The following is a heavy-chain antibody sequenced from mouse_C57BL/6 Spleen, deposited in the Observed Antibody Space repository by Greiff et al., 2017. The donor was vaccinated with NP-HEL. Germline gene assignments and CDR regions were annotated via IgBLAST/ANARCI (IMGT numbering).Heavy chain of an antibody. CDR3: ARGGYGSSWFAD. J-gene: IGHJ3*01. CDR1: GYTFTSYW. V-gene: IGHV1-55*01. Sequence: VQLQQPGAELVKPGASVKMSCKASGYTFTSYWITWVKQRPGQGLEWIGDIYPGSGSTNYNEKFKSKATLTVDTSSSTAYMQLSSLTSEDSAVYCCARGGYGSSWFADWGQGTLVTVSA. D-gene: IGHD1-1*01. CDR2: IYPGSGST.